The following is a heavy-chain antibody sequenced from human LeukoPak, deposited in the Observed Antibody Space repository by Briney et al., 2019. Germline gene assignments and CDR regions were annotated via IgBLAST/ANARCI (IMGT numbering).Heavy chain of an antibody. CDR3: AREGFGELSTFEY. V-gene: IGHV1-8*01. D-gene: IGHD3-10*01. J-gene: IGHJ4*02. CDR2: MNPNSGNT. Sequence: ASVKVSCKASGYTFTSYDINWVRQPTGQGLEWMGWMNPNSGNTGYAQKFQDRVTMTRDTSTSTVYMELSSLRSEDTAVYYCAREGFGELSTFEYWGQGTLVTVSS. CDR1: GYTFTSYD.